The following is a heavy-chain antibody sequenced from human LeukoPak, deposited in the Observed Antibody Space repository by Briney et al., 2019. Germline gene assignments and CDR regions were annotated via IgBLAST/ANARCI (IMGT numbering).Heavy chain of an antibody. Sequence: GGSLRLSCAASGFTFSSYAMSWVRQAPGKGLEWVSAISGSGGSTYYADSVKGRFTISRDNSKNTLYLQMNSLRAEDTAVYYCAKDRGQFLWFGEFADYWGQGTLVTVSS. CDR2: ISGSGGST. J-gene: IGHJ4*02. CDR1: GFTFSSYA. V-gene: IGHV3-23*01. D-gene: IGHD3-10*01. CDR3: AKDRGQFLWFGEFADY.